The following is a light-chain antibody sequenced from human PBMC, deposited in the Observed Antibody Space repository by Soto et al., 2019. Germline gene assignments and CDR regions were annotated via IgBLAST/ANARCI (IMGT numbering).Light chain of an antibody. Sequence: IVMTQFPATLSVSPVEISTLSFMASQSVRSNLAWYQQKPGQAPRLLIFAASTRATVIPARFRGSGSGTEFTLTISDLQSEDFAVYYCQKYSNWPRTCGQGTKVDIK. CDR1: QSVRSN. V-gene: IGKV3-15*01. J-gene: IGKJ1*01. CDR2: AAS. CDR3: QKYSNWPRT.